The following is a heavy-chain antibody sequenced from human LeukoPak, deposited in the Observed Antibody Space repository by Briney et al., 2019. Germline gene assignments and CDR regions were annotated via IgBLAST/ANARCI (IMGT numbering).Heavy chain of an antibody. Sequence: GGSLRLSCAASGFTFSSYAMSWVRQAPGKGLEWVSAISGTGASTYYVVYVEGRFTISRDNSKNTLYLQMNSLRAEDTAVYYCARDPVDILTGYYPFDYWGQGTLVTVSS. J-gene: IGHJ4*02. CDR1: GFTFSSYA. V-gene: IGHV3-23*01. D-gene: IGHD3-9*01. CDR2: ISGTGAST. CDR3: ARDPVDILTGYYPFDY.